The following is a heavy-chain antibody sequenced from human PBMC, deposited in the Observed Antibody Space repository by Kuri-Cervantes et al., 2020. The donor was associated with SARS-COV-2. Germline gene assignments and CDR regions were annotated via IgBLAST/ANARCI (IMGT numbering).Heavy chain of an antibody. CDR3: ARVGVYCSSTSCYPNWFDP. J-gene: IGHJ5*02. V-gene: IGHV4-38-2*02. D-gene: IGHD2-2*01. Sequence: GSLRLSCNVSGYSISSGYYWGWIRQPPGKGLEWTGSIYHSGSTYHNPSLKSRVTISVDTSKNQFSLKLSSVTAADTAVYYCARVGVYCSSTSCYPNWFDPWGQGTLVTVSS. CDR1: GYSISSGYY. CDR2: IYHSGST.